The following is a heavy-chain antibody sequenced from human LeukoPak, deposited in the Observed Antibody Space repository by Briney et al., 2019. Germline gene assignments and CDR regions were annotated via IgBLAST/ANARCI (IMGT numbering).Heavy chain of an antibody. CDR3: AKGEGYYDSSGYASGFDY. V-gene: IGHV3-23*01. J-gene: IGHJ4*02. D-gene: IGHD3-22*01. Sequence: PGGSLRLSCAASGFTFSSYDMSWVRQAPGKGLEWVSDISGSGGSTYYAYSVKGLFTTSRDNSKNSLYLQINSLRAEDTALYYCAKGEGYYDSSGYASGFDYWGQATLVSVSS. CDR1: GFTFSSYD. CDR2: ISGSGGST.